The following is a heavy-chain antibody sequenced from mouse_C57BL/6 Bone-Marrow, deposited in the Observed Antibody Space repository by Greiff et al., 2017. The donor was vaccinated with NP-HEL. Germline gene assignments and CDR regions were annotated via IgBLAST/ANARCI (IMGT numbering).Heavy chain of an antibody. V-gene: IGHV5-17*01. CDR1: GFTFSDYG. Sequence: EVHLVESGGGLVKPGGSLKLSCAASGFTFSDYGMHWVRQAPEKGLEWVAYISRGSSTIYYADTVKGRFTISRDNAKNTLFLQMTSLRSEDTAMYYCASAYYSNYDAMDYWGQGTSVTVSS. D-gene: IGHD2-5*01. J-gene: IGHJ4*01. CDR2: ISRGSSTI. CDR3: ASAYYSNYDAMDY.